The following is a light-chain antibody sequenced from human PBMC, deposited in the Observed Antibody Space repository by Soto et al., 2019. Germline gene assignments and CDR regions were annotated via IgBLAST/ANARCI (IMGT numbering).Light chain of an antibody. CDR1: SSNIGSNT. CDR3: AAWDDSLNGYV. J-gene: IGLJ1*01. V-gene: IGLV1-44*01. CDR2: SNN. Sequence: QSVLTQPPSTSGTPGQRVTMSCSGGSSNIGSNTVNWYQQFPGTAPKLVIYSNNQRPSGVPDRFSGSKSGTSPSLAFSGLPSEDEAEYYCAAWDDSLNGYVFGGGTKLTVL.